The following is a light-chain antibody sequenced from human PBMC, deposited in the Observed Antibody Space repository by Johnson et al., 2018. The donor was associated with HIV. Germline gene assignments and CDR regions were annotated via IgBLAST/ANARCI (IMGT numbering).Light chain of an antibody. Sequence: QSVLTQPPSVSAAPGQKVTISCSGSSSNIGNNYVSWYQQLPGTAPKLLIYENNKRPSGIPDRFSGSKSGTSATLGITGLQTGDGADYYCGTWDSSRSRYVVDNGTKGTVL. CDR1: SSNIGNNY. J-gene: IGLJ1*01. V-gene: IGLV1-51*02. CDR3: GTWDSSRSRYV. CDR2: ENN.